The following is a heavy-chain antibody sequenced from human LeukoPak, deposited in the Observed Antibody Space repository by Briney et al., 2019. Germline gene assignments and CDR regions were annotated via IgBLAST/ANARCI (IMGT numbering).Heavy chain of an antibody. Sequence: ASVKVSCKVSGYTLTELSMHWVRQAPGKGLEWMGGFDPEDGETIYAQKFQARVTMTEDTSTDTAYMELSSLRSEDTAVYYCATPSSIAAPRSAFDIWGQGTMVTVSS. J-gene: IGHJ3*02. CDR3: ATPSSIAAPRSAFDI. V-gene: IGHV1-24*01. CDR2: FDPEDGET. D-gene: IGHD6-6*01. CDR1: GYTLTELS.